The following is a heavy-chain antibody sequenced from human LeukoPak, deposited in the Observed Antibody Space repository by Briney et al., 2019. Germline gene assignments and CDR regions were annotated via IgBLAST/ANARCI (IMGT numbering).Heavy chain of an antibody. CDR2: IYYSGST. CDR1: GGSISSYY. D-gene: IGHD3-3*01. J-gene: IGHJ6*02. V-gene: IGHV4-59*01. Sequence: NPSETLSLTCTVSGGSISSYYWSWIRQPPGKGLEWIGYIYYSGSTNYNPSLKSRVTISVDTSKNQFSLKLSSVTAADTAVYYCARGRNGDFWSGSLTYYYYGMDVWGQGTTVTVSS. CDR3: ARGRNGDFWSGSLTYYYYGMDV.